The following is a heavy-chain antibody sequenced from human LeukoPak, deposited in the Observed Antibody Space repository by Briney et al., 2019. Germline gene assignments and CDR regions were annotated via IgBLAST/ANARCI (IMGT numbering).Heavy chain of an antibody. D-gene: IGHD4-23*01. J-gene: IGHJ4*02. CDR2: IYSGGST. CDR3: AREPYGGNLYYFYY. V-gene: IGHV3-53*01. Sequence: GGSLRLSCAASGFTVSSNYMNWVRQAPGKGLEWVSVIYSGGSTYYADSVKGRFTISRDNSKNTLYLQMNSLRAEDTGLYYCAREPYGGNLYYFYYWGQGTLVTVSS. CDR1: GFTVSSNY.